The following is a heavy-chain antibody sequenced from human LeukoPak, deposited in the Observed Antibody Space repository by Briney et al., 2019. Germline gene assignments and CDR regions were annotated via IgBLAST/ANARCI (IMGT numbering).Heavy chain of an antibody. D-gene: IGHD3-22*01. V-gene: IGHV3-66*01. CDR2: IHIDGET. J-gene: IGHJ3*02. Sequence: AGGSLRLSCVASEFTISTNYMRWVRQAPGKGLQWVSIIHIDGETHYADSVKGRCSISRDNSKNTVYLQLQSLRSEDTAVYYCARDGLDSSGPVAFDIWGQGTMVTVAS. CDR1: EFTISTNY. CDR3: ARDGLDSSGPVAFDI.